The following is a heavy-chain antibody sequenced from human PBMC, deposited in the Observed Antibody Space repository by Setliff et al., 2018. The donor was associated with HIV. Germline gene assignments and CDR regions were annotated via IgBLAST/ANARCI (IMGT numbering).Heavy chain of an antibody. D-gene: IGHD3-3*01. Sequence: GGSLRLSCAASGFTFSSYAMSWVRQAPGKGLEWVSAISGSGGSTYYADSVKGRFTISRDNAKNSLYLQMNSLRAEDTAVYYCARVFLEWLLYRPDYVMDVWGQGTTVTVSS. V-gene: IGHV3-23*01. CDR2: ISGSGGST. CDR1: GFTFSSYA. J-gene: IGHJ6*02. CDR3: ARVFLEWLLYRPDYVMDV.